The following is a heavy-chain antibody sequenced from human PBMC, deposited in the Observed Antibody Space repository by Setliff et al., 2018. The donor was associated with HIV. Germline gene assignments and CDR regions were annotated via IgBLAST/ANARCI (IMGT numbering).Heavy chain of an antibody. V-gene: IGHV4-34*01. D-gene: IGHD3-16*02. CDR2: INHGGST. Sequence: SETLSLTCAVYGGSFSDYYWSWIRQSPGRGLEWIGEINHGGSTIYNPSLKSRVTISIDTSKNQFSLNLTSVTAADTAIYYCARGLDVWGTYRYRNYFDYWGQGTLITVSS. J-gene: IGHJ4*02. CDR3: ARGLDVWGTYRYRNYFDY. CDR1: GGSFSDYY.